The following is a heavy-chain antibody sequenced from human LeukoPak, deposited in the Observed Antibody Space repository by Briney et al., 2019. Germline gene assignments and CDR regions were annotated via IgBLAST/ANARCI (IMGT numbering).Heavy chain of an antibody. V-gene: IGHV3-7*01. CDR2: IKQDGSEK. Sequence: GGSLRLSCAASGFTFISYWMSWVRQAPGKGLEWVANIKQDGSEKYYVDSVKGRFTISRDNAKNSLYLQMNSLRAEDTAVYYCARDYRGSYYYGSGSYPDYWGQGTLVTVSS. J-gene: IGHJ4*02. D-gene: IGHD3-10*01. CDR1: GFTFISYW. CDR3: ARDYRGSYYYGSGSYPDY.